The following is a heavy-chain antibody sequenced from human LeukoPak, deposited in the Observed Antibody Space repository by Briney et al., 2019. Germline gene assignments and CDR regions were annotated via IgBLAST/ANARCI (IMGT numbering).Heavy chain of an antibody. CDR1: GGSISSSSYY. D-gene: IGHD6-6*01. Sequence: SETLSLTCTVSGGSISSSSYYWSWIRQPPGKGLEWIGYIYYSGSTNYNPSLKSRVTISVDTSKNQFSLKLSSVTAADTAVYYCARDRGGQLGYNWFDPWGQGTLVTVSS. V-gene: IGHV4-61*01. CDR2: IYYSGST. CDR3: ARDRGGQLGYNWFDP. J-gene: IGHJ5*02.